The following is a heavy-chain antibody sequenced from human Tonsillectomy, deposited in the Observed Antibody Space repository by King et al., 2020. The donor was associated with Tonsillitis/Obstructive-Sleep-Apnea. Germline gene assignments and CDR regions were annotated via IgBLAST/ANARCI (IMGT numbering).Heavy chain of an antibody. D-gene: IGHD5-12*01. CDR3: ARQSYSGYDSDWFDP. J-gene: IGHJ5*02. V-gene: IGHV4-39*01. Sequence: LQLQESGPGLVKPSETLSLTCTVSGGSITSSTYYWGWIRRSPGKGLGWFGSIYYSGSTQYNPSLKSRVIISVHTSKNQFSLKLNSVTAADTAVYYCARQSYSGYDSDWFDPWGQGTLVTVSS. CDR1: GGSITSSTYY. CDR2: IYYSGST.